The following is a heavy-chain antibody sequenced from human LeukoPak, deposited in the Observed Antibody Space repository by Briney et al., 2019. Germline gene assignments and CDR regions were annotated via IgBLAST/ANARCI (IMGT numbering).Heavy chain of an antibody. V-gene: IGHV3-74*01. CDR1: GFTFNNYW. CDR2: IRFDGGDT. J-gene: IGHJ3*01. Sequence: GGSLRLSCAASGFTFNNYWMHWVRQAPGMGLVWVSSIRFDGGDTAYADSAKGRFTISRDNAKNTRLLQMNNLRAEDRAVYYYAKEIDGFHVSGQGTLGTVS. CDR3: AKEIDGFHV.